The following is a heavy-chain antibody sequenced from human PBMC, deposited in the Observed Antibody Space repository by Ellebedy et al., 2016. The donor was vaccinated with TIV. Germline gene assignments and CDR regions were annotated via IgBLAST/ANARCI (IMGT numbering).Heavy chain of an antibody. CDR1: GGTFSTYA. CDR3: ARGAMVRGVIDYYGMDV. D-gene: IGHD3-10*01. Sequence: ASVKVSCKAFGGTFSTYALNWVRQAPGQGLEWIGAFLPMFGTATSAQKFQGRVTITADESMTTAYMDLSSLRSEYTAVYYCARGAMVRGVIDYYGMDVWGQGTTVTVSS. CDR2: FLPMFGTA. J-gene: IGHJ6*02. V-gene: IGHV1-69*13.